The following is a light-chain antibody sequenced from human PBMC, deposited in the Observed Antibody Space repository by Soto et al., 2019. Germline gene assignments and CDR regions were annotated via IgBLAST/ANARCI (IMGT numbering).Light chain of an antibody. CDR3: QQHSSPTWT. CDR1: QRISEY. Sequence: EFVLTQSPATLSLSPGERATLSCRASQRISEYLAWYQQKAGQAPRLVIYDTSIRATGVPARFSGSGSGTEFTLTINNLEPEDFAVYYCQQHSSPTWTFGQGTKVDIK. V-gene: IGKV3-11*01. J-gene: IGKJ1*01. CDR2: DTS.